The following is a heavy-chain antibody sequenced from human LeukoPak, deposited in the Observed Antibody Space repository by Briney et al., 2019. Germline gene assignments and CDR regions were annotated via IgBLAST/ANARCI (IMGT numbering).Heavy chain of an antibody. D-gene: IGHD1-14*01. CDR2: ISGSSSYI. CDR3: AKPVKTDYTDY. CDR1: GFTFSSYS. Sequence: PGGSLRLSCAASGFTFSSYSMNWVRQAPGKGLEWVSSISGSSSYIYYADSVKGRFTVSRDNAKKSLYLQMNSLRAEDTALYYCAKPVKTDYTDYWGQGTLVTVSS. V-gene: IGHV3-21*04. J-gene: IGHJ4*02.